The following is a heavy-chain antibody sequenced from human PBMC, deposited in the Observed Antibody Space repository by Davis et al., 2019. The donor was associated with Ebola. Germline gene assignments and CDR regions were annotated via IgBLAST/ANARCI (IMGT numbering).Heavy chain of an antibody. CDR1: GGSFSGYY. D-gene: IGHD3-22*01. V-gene: IGHV4-34*01. Sequence: SETLSLTCAVYGGSFSGYYWSWIRQPPGKGLEWIGEINHSGSTNYNPSLKSRVTISVDTSKNQFSLKLSSVTAADTAVYYCARQTYYYDSSGYPRDWFDPWGQGTLVTVSS. CDR2: INHSGST. CDR3: ARQTYYYDSSGYPRDWFDP. J-gene: IGHJ5*02.